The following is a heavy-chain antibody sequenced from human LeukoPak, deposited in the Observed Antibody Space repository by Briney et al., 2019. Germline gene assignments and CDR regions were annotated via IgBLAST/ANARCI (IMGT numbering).Heavy chain of an antibody. V-gene: IGHV4-34*01. D-gene: IGHD3-10*01. Sequence: SETLSLTCAVYGGSFSGYYWSWIRQPPGKGLEWIGEINHSGSTNYNPSLKSRVTISVDTSKNQFSLKLSSVTAADTAVYYCARDGTMVRGAICGPGQNWFDPWGRGTLVTVFS. CDR1: GGSFSGYY. CDR2: INHSGST. CDR3: ARDGTMVRGAICGPGQNWFDP. J-gene: IGHJ5*02.